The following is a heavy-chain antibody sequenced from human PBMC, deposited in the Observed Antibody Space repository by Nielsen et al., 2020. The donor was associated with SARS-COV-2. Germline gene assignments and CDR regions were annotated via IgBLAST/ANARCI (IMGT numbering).Heavy chain of an antibody. J-gene: IGHJ4*02. V-gene: IGHV3-73*01. Sequence: GSLKISCAGSGFIFSGSAVHWVRQASGKGLEWVGRIRNKDNSYATTYAASVKGRFTISRDDSKNTAYLQMNSLKTEDTAVYYCSSPTVAYWGQGTLVTVSS. D-gene: IGHD4-23*01. CDR3: SSPTVAY. CDR2: IRNKDNSYAT. CDR1: GFIFSGSA.